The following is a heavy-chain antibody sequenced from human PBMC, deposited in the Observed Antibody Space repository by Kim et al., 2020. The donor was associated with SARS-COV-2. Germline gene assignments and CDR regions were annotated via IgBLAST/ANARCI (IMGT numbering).Heavy chain of an antibody. D-gene: IGHD3-3*02. Sequence: SQTLSLTCAISWNSISNNTASWHWIRQSPSRGLEWLGKTYYRSKWYYDYAASVKGRITIIPDTPKNQLSLQLNSVTPEDTAVYYCTRGIRTWGQGTLVTVSS. CDR2: TYYRSKWYY. J-gene: IGHJ5*02. CDR1: WNSISNNTAS. V-gene: IGHV6-1*01. CDR3: TRGIRT.